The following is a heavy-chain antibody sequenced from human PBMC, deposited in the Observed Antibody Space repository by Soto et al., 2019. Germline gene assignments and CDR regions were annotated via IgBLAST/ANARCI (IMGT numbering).Heavy chain of an antibody. CDR3: ASTYSTSWYWFDP. CDR2: IFSTDEK. CDR1: GFSLSNAGLG. V-gene: IGHV2-26*04. Sequence: QVTVKESGPVLVKPTETLTLTCTVSGFSLSNAGLGVSWIRQPPGKALEWLAHIFSTDEKSYSTSLKSRLTISKDPSKSQVVLIMTNMDPVDTATYYCASTYSTSWYWFDPWGQGTLVTVSS. D-gene: IGHD6-13*01. J-gene: IGHJ5*02.